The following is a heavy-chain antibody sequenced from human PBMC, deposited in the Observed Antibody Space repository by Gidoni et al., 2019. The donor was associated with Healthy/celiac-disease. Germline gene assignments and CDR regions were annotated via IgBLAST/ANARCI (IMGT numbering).Heavy chain of an antibody. Sequence: QVQLVQSGAEVKKPGASVKVSCKASGYTFTSYGISWVRQAPGQGLEWMGWISAYNGNTNYAQKLQGRVTMTTDTSTSTAYMELRSLRSDDTAVYYCARDVSFVGYYDSSGYYSQELSTFDYWGQGTLVTVSS. CDR2: ISAYNGNT. D-gene: IGHD3-22*01. CDR1: GYTFTSYG. J-gene: IGHJ4*02. CDR3: ARDVSFVGYYDSSGYYSQELSTFDY. V-gene: IGHV1-18*01.